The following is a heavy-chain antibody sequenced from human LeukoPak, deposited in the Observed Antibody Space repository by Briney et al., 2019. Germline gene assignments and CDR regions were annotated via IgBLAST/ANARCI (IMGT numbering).Heavy chain of an antibody. V-gene: IGHV3-21*04. J-gene: IGHJ4*02. CDR1: AFSLNAYN. D-gene: IGHD1-26*01. CDR2: ISYTGTYI. CDR3: VRDRGTDRPIHY. Sequence: GGSLRLSCATSAFSLNAYNMNWVRQAPGKGLEWVSSISYTGTYIYYADSVKGRFTISRDNAQNSLYLQMNSLRAEDTAIYYCVRDRGTDRPIHYWGQGTLVTVSS.